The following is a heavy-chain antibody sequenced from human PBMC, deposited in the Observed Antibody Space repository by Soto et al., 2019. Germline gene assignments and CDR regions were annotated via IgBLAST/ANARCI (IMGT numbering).Heavy chain of an antibody. CDR1: GGSIISYY. V-gene: IGHV4-59*01. Sequence: SETLSLTCSVSGGSIISYYWSWVRQAPGKGLEWIGYFSNSGSTNYNPSLKNRVSISADTSKNQFSLELTSVTAADTAMYFCKRYTHNNNKVSYHGMDVWGQGTTVTVSS. D-gene: IGHD1-20*01. CDR2: FSNSGST. J-gene: IGHJ6*02. CDR3: KRYTHNNNKVSYHGMDV.